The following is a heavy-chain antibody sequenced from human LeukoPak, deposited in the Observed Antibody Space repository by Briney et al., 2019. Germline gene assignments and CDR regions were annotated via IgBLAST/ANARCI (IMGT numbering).Heavy chain of an antibody. J-gene: IGHJ4*02. Sequence: GGSLRLTCAASGFTFSSYAMSWVRQAPGKGLEWVSAISGSGGSTYYADSVKGRFTISRDNSKNTLYLQMNSLRAEDTAVYYCAKDAWQQPREYYFDYWGQGTLVTVSS. D-gene: IGHD6-13*01. CDR2: ISGSGGST. V-gene: IGHV3-23*01. CDR1: GFTFSSYA. CDR3: AKDAWQQPREYYFDY.